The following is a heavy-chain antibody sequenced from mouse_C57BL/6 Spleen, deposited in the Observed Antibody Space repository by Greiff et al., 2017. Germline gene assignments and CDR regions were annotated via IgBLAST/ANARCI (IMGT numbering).Heavy chain of an antibody. V-gene: IGHV5-17*01. CDR2: ISSGSSTI. D-gene: IGHD4-1*01. J-gene: IGHJ2*01. CDR1: GFTFSDYG. CDR3: AREKANWDFGY. Sequence: EVKLVESGGGLVKPGGSLKLSCAASGFTFSDYGMHWVRQAPEKGLEWVAYISSGSSTIYYADTVKCRFTITRDNAKHTLFLQMTSMRSKDTAMYYCAREKANWDFGYWGQGTTLTVSS.